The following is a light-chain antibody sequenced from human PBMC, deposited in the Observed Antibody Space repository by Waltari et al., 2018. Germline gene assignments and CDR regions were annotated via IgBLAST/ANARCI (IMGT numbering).Light chain of an antibody. J-gene: IGLJ2*01. CDR2: EVT. CDR3: SSYAGSDIVV. CDR1: NSDVGSYDF. V-gene: IGLV2-23*02. Sequence: QSALTQPASVSGSPGQSITIPCTGTNSDVGSYDFVSWYQQYPSKAPKLMIYEVTKRPSGVSSRFSGSKSGNTASLTIAGLQAEDEADYYCSSYAGSDIVVFGGGSKLTVL.